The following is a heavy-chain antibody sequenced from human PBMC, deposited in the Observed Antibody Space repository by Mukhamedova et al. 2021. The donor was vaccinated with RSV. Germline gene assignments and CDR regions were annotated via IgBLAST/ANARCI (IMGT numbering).Heavy chain of an antibody. Sequence: VKGRFTISRDSAKNTLYLQMNSLRGEDTAVYYCARGGNSSYWGQGTLVTVSS. V-gene: IGHV3-74*01. CDR3: ARGGNSSY. J-gene: IGHJ4*02. D-gene: IGHD4-23*01.